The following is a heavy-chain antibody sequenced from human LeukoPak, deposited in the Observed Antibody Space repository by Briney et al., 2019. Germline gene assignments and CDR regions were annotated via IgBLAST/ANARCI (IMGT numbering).Heavy chain of an antibody. CDR3: ARESTVAGYDY. Sequence: PGGSPRLSCAASGFTFSSYWMHWVRQAPGKGLVWVSRINSDGSSTSYADSVKGRFTISRDNAKNTLYLQMNSLRAEDTAVYYCARESTVAGYDYWGQGTLVTVSS. D-gene: IGHD6-19*01. CDR2: INSDGSST. J-gene: IGHJ4*02. CDR1: GFTFSSYW. V-gene: IGHV3-74*01.